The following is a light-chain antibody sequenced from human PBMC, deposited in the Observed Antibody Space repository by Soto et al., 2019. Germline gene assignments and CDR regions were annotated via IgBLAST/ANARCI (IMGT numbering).Light chain of an antibody. CDR1: SSDVVGYNY. CDR3: SSYTTSNTRQIV. CDR2: DVS. J-gene: IGLJ1*01. Sequence: QSVLTQPASVSWSPGQSITISCTGTSSDVVGYNYVSWYQHHPGKAPKLLIYDVSNRPSGVSNRFSGSKSDNTASLTISGLQPEDEADYYCSSYTTSNTRQIVFGTGTKVTVL. V-gene: IGLV2-14*03.